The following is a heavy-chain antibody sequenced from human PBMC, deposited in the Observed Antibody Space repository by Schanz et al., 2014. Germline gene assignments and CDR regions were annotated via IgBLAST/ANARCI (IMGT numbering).Heavy chain of an antibody. J-gene: IGHJ4*02. CDR1: GGTFSSDT. V-gene: IGHV1-69*08. Sequence: QVQLVQSGAEVKKPGSSVKVSCKASGGTFSSDTFSWVRQAPGQGLEWLGWISGSNGNTNYTQKFQGRVTMTRDTSTSTVYMELSSLRSEDTAVYYCARDGVDAAAGGNYWGQGTLVTVSS. D-gene: IGHD6-13*01. CDR3: ARDGVDAAAGGNY. CDR2: ISGSNGNT.